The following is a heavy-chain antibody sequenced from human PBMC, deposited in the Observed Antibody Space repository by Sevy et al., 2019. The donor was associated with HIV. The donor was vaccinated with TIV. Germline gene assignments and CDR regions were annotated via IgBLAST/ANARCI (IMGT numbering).Heavy chain of an antibody. CDR3: ARGGVATIINDAFDI. Sequence: GESLKISCAASGFTFSSYAMHWVRQAPGKGLEYVSAISSNGGSTYYADSVKGRFTISRDNSKNTLYLQMGSLRAEDMAGYYCARGGVATIINDAFDIWGQGTMVTVSS. J-gene: IGHJ3*02. V-gene: IGHV3-64*02. CDR1: GFTFSSYA. D-gene: IGHD5-12*01. CDR2: ISSNGGST.